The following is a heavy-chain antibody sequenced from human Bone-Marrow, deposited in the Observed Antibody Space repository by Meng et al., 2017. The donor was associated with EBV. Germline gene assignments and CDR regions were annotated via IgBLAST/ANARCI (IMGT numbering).Heavy chain of an antibody. CDR3: ARIGRFCGGDCYADY. V-gene: IGHV1-18*01. CDR2: ISGYDGNT. Sequence: QVQLVQSGAEVKKPGASVKVFCKASGYTVSNYGIAWVRQAPGQGLEWMGWISGYDGNTNYEQKFQGRVTMTTDTSTSTAYMDLRSLRSDDTAVYYCARIGRFCGGDCYADYWGQGTLVTVSS. CDR1: GYTVSNYG. J-gene: IGHJ4*02. D-gene: IGHD2-21*01.